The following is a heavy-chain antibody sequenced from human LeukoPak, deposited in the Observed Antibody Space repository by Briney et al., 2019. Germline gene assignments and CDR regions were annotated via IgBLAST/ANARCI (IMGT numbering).Heavy chain of an antibody. J-gene: IGHJ4*02. CDR2: IYPGNSDT. CDR1: GYSFTNYW. V-gene: IGHV5-51*01. CDR3: ARPYGYSYGYYFDY. Sequence: GESLKISCKGSGYSFTNYWIGWVRQMPGKGLEWMAIIYPGNSDTRYTPSFQGQVTISADKSISTAYLQWSSLKASDTAMYYCARPYGYSYGYYFDYWGQGTLVTVSS. D-gene: IGHD5-18*01.